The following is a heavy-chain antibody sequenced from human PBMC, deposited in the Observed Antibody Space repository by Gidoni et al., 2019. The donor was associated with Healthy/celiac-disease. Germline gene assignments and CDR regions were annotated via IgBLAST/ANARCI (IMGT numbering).Heavy chain of an antibody. CDR3: ARGVAAAGYYYYYYMDV. CDR1: GYTFTSYY. Sequence: QVQLVQSGAEVKKPGASVKVSCKASGYTFTSYYMHWVRQAPGQGLEWMGIINPSGGRTSYEQKFQGRGTMTRDTSTSTVYMELSSLRSEDTAVYYCARGVAAAGYYYYYYMDVWGKGTTVTVSS. CDR2: INPSGGRT. V-gene: IGHV1-46*01. D-gene: IGHD6-13*01. J-gene: IGHJ6*03.